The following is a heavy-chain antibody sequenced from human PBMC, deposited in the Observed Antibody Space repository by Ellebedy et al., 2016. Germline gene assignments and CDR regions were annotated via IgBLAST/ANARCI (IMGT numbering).Heavy chain of an antibody. V-gene: IGHV3-48*04. Sequence: GESLKISXAASRFTFSSSAMNWVRQAPGKGLEWLSFISSSSSIIHYADSVKGRFTISRDNAKNSLYLQMSSLRAEDTALYYCARGSDYAFDIWGQGTMVTVSS. J-gene: IGHJ3*02. CDR3: ARGSDYAFDI. CDR2: ISSSSSII. CDR1: RFTFSSSA.